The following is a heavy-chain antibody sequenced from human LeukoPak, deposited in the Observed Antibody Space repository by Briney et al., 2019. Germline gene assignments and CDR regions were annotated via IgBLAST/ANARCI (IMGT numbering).Heavy chain of an antibody. CDR1: GFIFTNAW. CDR2: IYSGGST. V-gene: IGHV3-53*01. CDR3: ARGGSYLSAFDI. D-gene: IGHD1-26*01. J-gene: IGHJ3*02. Sequence: GGSLRLSCAASGFIFTNAWMTWVRQAPGKGLEWVSIIYSGGSTFYADSVKGRFTISRDNSKNTLYLQMNSLRAEDTAVYYCARGGSYLSAFDIWGQGTMVTVSS.